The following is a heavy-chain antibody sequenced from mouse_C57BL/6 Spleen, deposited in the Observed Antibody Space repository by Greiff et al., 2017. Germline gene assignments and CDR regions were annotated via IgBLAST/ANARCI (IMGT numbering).Heavy chain of an antibody. CDR3: AREGLRWYFDV. V-gene: IGHV1-81*01. D-gene: IGHD2-4*01. J-gene: IGHJ1*03. CDR1: GYTFTSYG. CDR2: IYPRSGNT. Sequence: VKLQESGAELARPGASVKLSCKASGYTFTSYGISWVKQRTGQGLEWIGEIYPRSGNTYYNEKFKGKATLTADKSSSTAYMELRSLTSEDSAVYFCAREGLRWYFDVWGTGTTVTVSS.